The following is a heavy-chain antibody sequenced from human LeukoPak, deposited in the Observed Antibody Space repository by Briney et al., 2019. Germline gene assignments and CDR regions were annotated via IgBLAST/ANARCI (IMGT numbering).Heavy chain of an antibody. CDR1: GGSFSGYY. CDR2: INHSGSA. CDR3: ARDRGSIAAEGEGWFDP. J-gene: IGHJ5*02. D-gene: IGHD6-13*01. Sequence: SETLSLTCAVYGGSFSGYYWSWIRQPPGKGLEWIGEINHSGSAYYNPSLKSRVTISVDTSKNQFSLKLSSVTAADTAVYYCARDRGSIAAEGEGWFDPWGQGTLVTVSS. V-gene: IGHV4-34*01.